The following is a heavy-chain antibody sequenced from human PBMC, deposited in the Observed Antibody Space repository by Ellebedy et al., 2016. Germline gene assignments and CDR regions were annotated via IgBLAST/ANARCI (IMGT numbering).Heavy chain of an antibody. CDR3: ATRYGSGSYYSDYYYYGMDV. D-gene: IGHD3-10*01. CDR1: GFTFSSYS. J-gene: IGHJ6*02. V-gene: IGHV3-21*01. CDR2: ISSSSSYI. Sequence: GESLKISXAASGFTFSSYSMNWVRQAPGKGLEWVSSISSSSSYIYYADSVKGRFTISRDNAKNSLYLQMNSLRAEDTAVYYCATRYGSGSYYSDYYYYGMDVWGQGTTVTVSS.